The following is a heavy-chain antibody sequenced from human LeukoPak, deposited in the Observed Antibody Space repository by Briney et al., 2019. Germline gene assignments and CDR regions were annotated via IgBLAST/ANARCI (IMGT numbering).Heavy chain of an antibody. V-gene: IGHV4-39*01. CDR1: GGSISSSSYY. D-gene: IGHD6-13*01. Sequence: SETLSLTCTVSGGSISSSSYYWGWIRQPPGKGLAWIGSIYYSGSTYYNPSLKSRVTISVDTSKNQFSLKLSSVTAADTAVYYCARQGEGSSSWYWGQGTLVTVSS. CDR3: ARQGEGSSSWY. CDR2: IYYSGST. J-gene: IGHJ4*02.